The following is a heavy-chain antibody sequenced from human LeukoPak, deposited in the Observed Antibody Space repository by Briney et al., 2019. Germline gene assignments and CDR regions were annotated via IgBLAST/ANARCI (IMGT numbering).Heavy chain of an antibody. J-gene: IGHJ4*02. CDR2: TRNKANSYTT. CDR3: ASALGYCSSTSCDY. D-gene: IGHD2-2*01. Sequence: GGSLRLSCAASGFTFSDHYMDWVRQAPGKGLGWVGRTRNKANSYTTEYAASVKGRFTISRDDSKNSLYLQMNSLKTEDTAVYYCASALGYCSSTSCDYWGQGTLVTVSS. CDR1: GFTFSDHY. V-gene: IGHV3-72*01.